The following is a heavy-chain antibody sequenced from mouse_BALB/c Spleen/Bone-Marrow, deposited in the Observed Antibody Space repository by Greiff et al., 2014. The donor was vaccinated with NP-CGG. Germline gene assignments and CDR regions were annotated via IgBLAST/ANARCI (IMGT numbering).Heavy chain of an antibody. CDR3: AREGYYGSPFAY. CDR2: INPSTGYT. Sequence: QVQLQQPGAELAKPGASVRMSCEASGYTFTSYWMHWVKQRPGQGLEWIGYINPSTGYTEYNQKFKDKATLTADKSSSTAYMQLSSLTSEDSAVYYCAREGYYGSPFAYWGQGTLVTVSA. J-gene: IGHJ3*01. D-gene: IGHD1-1*01. CDR1: GYTFTSYW. V-gene: IGHV1-7*01.